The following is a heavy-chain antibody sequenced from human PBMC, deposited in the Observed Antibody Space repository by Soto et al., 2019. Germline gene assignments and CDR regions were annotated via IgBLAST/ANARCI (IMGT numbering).Heavy chain of an antibody. CDR3: AKVLYASESFDSEEAPYGMDV. D-gene: IGHD3-10*01. CDR1: GFPFSRYD. V-gene: IGHV3-33*06. Sequence: GGSLRLSCAASGFPFSRYDMHWVRQAPGKGLEWVAVLWFDGSNEYYADSVQGRFTISRDNSKNTLYLQMDSLRAEDTAVYYCAKVLYASESFDSEEAPYGMDVWGQGTTVTVSS. CDR2: LWFDGSNE. J-gene: IGHJ6*02.